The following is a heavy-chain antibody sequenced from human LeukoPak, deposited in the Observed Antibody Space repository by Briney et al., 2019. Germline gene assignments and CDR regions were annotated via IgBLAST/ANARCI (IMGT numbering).Heavy chain of an antibody. CDR3: ARHRGPSLYNTVYFDY. V-gene: IGHV3-30-3*01. J-gene: IGHJ4*02. CDR1: GFTFSSYA. Sequence: GGSLRLSCAGSGFTFSSYAMHWVRQAPGKGLEWVAVISHDGSNKYYADSVKGRFTISRDNSKNTLYLQMNSLRAEDTAVYYCARHRGPSLYNTVYFDYWGQGTLVTVSS. CDR2: ISHDGSNK. D-gene: IGHD3-16*01.